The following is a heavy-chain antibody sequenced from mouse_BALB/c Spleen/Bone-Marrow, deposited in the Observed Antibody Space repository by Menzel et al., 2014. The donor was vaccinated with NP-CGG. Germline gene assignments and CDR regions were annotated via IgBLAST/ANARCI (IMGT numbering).Heavy chain of an antibody. Sequence: EVQVVESGGGLVQPGGSLKLSCAASGSTFSNYTMSWIRQTPEKRLEWVAYISNGGGTTYYPDTVKGRFTISRDNAKNTLYLQMSSLKSEDTAMYYCARRYDYGYGPFAYWGQGTLVTVSA. CDR1: GSTFSNYT. CDR2: ISNGGGTT. J-gene: IGHJ3*01. CDR3: ARRYDYGYGPFAY. V-gene: IGHV5-12-2*01. D-gene: IGHD1-2*01.